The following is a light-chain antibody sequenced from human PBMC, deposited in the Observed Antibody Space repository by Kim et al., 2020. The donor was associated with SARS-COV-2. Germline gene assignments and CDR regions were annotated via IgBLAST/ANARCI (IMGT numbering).Light chain of an antibody. J-gene: IGKJ2*01. CDR1: QSVSSN. Sequence: EIVMTHSPATLSVSPGESVTLSCRASQSVSSNLAWYRQKPGQAPRLLIYGASTRATGISARFSGSGSGTEFTLTISSLHSEDFAVYYCQQYYNWPPYTFGQGTKLEI. CDR3: QQYYNWPPYT. V-gene: IGKV3-15*01. CDR2: GAS.